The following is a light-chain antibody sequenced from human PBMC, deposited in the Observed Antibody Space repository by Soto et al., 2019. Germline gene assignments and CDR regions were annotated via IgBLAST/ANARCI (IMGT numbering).Light chain of an antibody. CDR3: QQYHTGPIT. CDR2: GAS. Sequence: IVMTQSPATLSVDPGEIVTFSCRSSQGVSRKLAWYQHKPGQAPRLLISGASTGATGIPARFSGSGSGTEFTLTISSLQSEDCEIYYCQQYHTGPITFGGGTKVDIK. CDR1: QGVSRK. V-gene: IGKV3-15*01. J-gene: IGKJ4*01.